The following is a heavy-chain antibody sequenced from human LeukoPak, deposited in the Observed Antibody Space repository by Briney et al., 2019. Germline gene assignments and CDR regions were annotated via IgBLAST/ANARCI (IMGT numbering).Heavy chain of an antibody. CDR3: ARLQLGYYFDY. CDR2: IIPIFGTA. J-gene: IGHJ4*02. D-gene: IGHD2-2*01. V-gene: IGHV1-69*01. Sequence: GSSVKVSCKASGGTFSSYAISWVRQAPEQGLEWMGGIIPIFGTANYAQKFQGRVTITADESMSTAYMELSSLRSEDTAVYYCARLQLGYYFDYWGQGTLVTVSS. CDR1: GGTFSSYA.